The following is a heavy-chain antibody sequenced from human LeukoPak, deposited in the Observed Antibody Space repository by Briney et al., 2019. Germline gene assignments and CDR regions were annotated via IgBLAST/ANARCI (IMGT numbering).Heavy chain of an antibody. J-gene: IGHJ4*02. CDR3: AKDPIKQWLVTSPAIDY. D-gene: IGHD6-19*01. CDR1: GFTFSSFA. V-gene: IGHV3-23*01. Sequence: GSLRLSCAASGFTFSSFAMNWVRQAPGKGLEWVSAISGSGGSTYYADSVKGRFTISRDNSKNTLYLQMNSLRAEDTAVYYCAKDPIKQWLVTSPAIDYWGQGTLVTVSS. CDR2: ISGSGGST.